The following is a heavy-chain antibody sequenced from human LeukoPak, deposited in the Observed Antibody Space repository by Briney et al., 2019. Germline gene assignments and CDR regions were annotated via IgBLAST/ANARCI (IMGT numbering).Heavy chain of an antibody. CDR1: GDSISSSGYY. CDR3: ARADASGSKRWFDP. J-gene: IGHJ5*02. Sequence: SETLSLTCSVSGDSISSSGYYWDWFRQPPGKGLEWIGYIHNSGSTYYNPSLKSRVIISLDTSKNHFSLQLISLTAADTAVYYCARADASGSKRWFDPWGQGALVTVSS. CDR2: IHNSGST. D-gene: IGHD3-10*01. V-gene: IGHV4-39*07.